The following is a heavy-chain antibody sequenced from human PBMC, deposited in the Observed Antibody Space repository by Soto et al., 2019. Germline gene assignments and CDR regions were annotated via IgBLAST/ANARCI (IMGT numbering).Heavy chain of an antibody. CDR1: GDTFSTYV. CDR3: ARVSRYCSGGSCFPLPTTEYFRH. CDR2: IIPMIGKA. J-gene: IGHJ1*01. Sequence: SVKVSCKASGDTFSTYVFTWVRQAPGQGLEWMGRIIPMIGKANYAQKFQGRVTLIADESTSTVYMEVSSLRSEDTAVYYCARVSRYCSGGSCFPLPTTEYFRHWGQGTLVTVSS. V-gene: IGHV1-69*11. D-gene: IGHD2-15*01.